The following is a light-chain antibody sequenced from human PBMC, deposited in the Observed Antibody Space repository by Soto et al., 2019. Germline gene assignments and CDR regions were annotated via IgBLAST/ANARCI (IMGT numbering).Light chain of an antibody. Sequence: DIQMTLSKSSLSASVGDRVTITCRASQSISSYLNWYQQKPGEAPKLLIYAASTLYGGVPSRFSGSGSGTDFALTITSLQAEDFATYYCQQLRMYPSTFGGGTKVE. CDR3: QQLRMYPST. V-gene: IGKV1-39*01. CDR1: QSISSY. CDR2: AAS. J-gene: IGKJ4*01.